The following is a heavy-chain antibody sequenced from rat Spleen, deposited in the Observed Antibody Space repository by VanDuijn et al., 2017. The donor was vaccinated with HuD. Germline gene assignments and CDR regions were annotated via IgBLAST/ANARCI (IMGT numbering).Heavy chain of an antibody. CDR2: ISYDGTAT. CDR1: GLSFSNYD. V-gene: IGHV5-25*01. Sequence: EVQLVESGGGLVQPGRSMKLSCAASGLSFSNYDMAWVRQAPTKGLEWVASISYDGTATYYRDSVKGRFTLSRGNAKSTLYLQMDSLRSEDTATYYCARHTYFDYWGQGVMVTVSS. J-gene: IGHJ2*01. CDR3: ARHTYFDY.